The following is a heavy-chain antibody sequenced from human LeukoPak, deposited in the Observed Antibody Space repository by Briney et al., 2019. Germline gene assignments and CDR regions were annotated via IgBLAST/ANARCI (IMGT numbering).Heavy chain of an antibody. Sequence: GGSLTLSCAASAFTFSNAWMSCVRQAPGGGREWVSGINWNGGRTSYADSVTGRFTISRDNSKNTLYLQMNSLRAEDTAVYYCAKGSIAARPSWYMDVWGKGTTVTVS. CDR1: AFTFSNAW. CDR2: INWNGGRT. CDR3: AKGSIAARPSWYMDV. D-gene: IGHD6-6*01. J-gene: IGHJ6*03. V-gene: IGHV3-23*01.